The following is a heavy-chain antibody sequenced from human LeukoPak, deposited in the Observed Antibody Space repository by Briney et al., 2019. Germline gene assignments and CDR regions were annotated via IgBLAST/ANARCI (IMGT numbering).Heavy chain of an antibody. CDR1: GYTLTELS. J-gene: IGHJ4*02. V-gene: IGHV1-24*01. D-gene: IGHD3-10*01. Sequence: ASVNVSCKVSGYTLTELSMHWVRQAPGKGLEWMGGFDPEDGETIYAQKFQGRVTMTEDTSTDTAYMELSSLRSEDTAVYYCATGGSGSYYELDYWGQGTLVTVSS. CDR3: ATGGSGSYYELDY. CDR2: FDPEDGET.